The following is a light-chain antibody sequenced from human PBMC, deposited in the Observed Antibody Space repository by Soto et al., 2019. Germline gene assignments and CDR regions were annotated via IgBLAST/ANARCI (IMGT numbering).Light chain of an antibody. V-gene: IGKV3-15*01. CDR2: GAS. Sequence: EIVMTQSPATLSVSPGERATLSCRASQSVSSNLAWYQQKPGQAPRLLIYGASTRATGIPARFSGSGSGTEFTLTISSLQSKDFAAYYCRQFNNWPPLTFGGGTKVEIK. CDR3: RQFNNWPPLT. J-gene: IGKJ4*01. CDR1: QSVSSN.